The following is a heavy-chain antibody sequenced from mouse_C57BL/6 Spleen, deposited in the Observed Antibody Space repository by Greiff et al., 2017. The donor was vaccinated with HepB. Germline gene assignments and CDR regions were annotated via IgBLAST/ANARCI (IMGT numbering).Heavy chain of an antibody. Sequence: EVKLMESGPGLVKPSQSLSLTCSVTGYSITSGYYWNWIRQFPGNKLEWIGYISYDGSNNYNPSLKNRISITRDTSKNQFFLKLNSVTTEDTATYYCARDPSSGYVGDYWGQGTTLTVSS. CDR3: ARDPSSGYVGDY. J-gene: IGHJ2*01. CDR1: GYSITSGYY. D-gene: IGHD3-2*02. V-gene: IGHV3-6*01. CDR2: ISYDGSN.